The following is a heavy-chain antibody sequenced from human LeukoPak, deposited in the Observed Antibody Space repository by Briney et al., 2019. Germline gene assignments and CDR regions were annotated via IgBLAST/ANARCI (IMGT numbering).Heavy chain of an antibody. V-gene: IGHV3-23*01. D-gene: IGHD4-17*01. Sequence: PGGFLRLSCAASGFTFPTYAMSWVRQAPGKGLEWVSTITANGVITYYTDSVKGRFTISRDNSKNTLYLHMNSLRAEDTAVYYCAKNYGDYSLLEFWGQGTLVTVSS. CDR3: AKNYGDYSLLEF. CDR1: GFTFPTYA. CDR2: ITANGVIT. J-gene: IGHJ4*02.